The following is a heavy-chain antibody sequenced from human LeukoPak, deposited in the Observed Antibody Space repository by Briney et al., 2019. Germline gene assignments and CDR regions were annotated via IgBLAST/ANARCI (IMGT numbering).Heavy chain of an antibody. D-gene: IGHD1-1*01. CDR2: IIPIFGTA. V-gene: IGHV1-69*13. CDR1: GGTFSSYA. J-gene: IGHJ4*02. CDR3: ARAESSGPERLVLVHFDY. Sequence: ASVKVSCKASGGTFSSYAIGWVRQAPGQGLEWMGGIIPIFGTANYAQKFQGRVTITADESTSTAYMELSSLRSEDTAVYYCARAESSGPERLVLVHFDYWGQGTLVTVSS.